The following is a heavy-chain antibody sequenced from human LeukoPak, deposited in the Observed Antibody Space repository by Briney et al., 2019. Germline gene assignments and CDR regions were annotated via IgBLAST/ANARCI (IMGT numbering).Heavy chain of an antibody. J-gene: IGHJ4*01. CDR3: ARGAGWNFFEY. CDR1: GFTFSSYA. Sequence: GGSLRLSCAASGFTFSSYAMNWVRQAPGKGLEWVSVFYVGGPTYYADSVQGRFTIPRDNSKNTVHLQMNSLRAEDTAVYYCARGAGWNFFEYWGHGTLVTVSS. CDR2: FYVGGPT. V-gene: IGHV3-66*02. D-gene: IGHD6-19*01.